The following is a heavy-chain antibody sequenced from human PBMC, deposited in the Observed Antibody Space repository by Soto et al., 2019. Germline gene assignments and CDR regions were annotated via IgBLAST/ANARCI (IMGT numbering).Heavy chain of an antibody. Sequence: SETLSLTCAVSGDSISSSDWWNWVRQPPGKGLEWIGEIYHSGSTNYNSSLKSRVSISVDKSKSQFSLRLTSVTAADTAVYYCARKTFTSGVFDYWGQGALVTVSS. V-gene: IGHV4-4*02. CDR1: GDSISSSDW. CDR2: IYHSGST. D-gene: IGHD3-10*01. CDR3: ARKTFTSGVFDY. J-gene: IGHJ4*02.